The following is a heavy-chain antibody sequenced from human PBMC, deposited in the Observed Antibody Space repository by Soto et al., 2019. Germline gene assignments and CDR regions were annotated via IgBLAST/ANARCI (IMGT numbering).Heavy chain of an antibody. CDR3: ARGSGYDAGSGAFDI. Sequence: SVKVSCKASGGTFSSYAISWVRQAPGQGLEWMGGIIPIFGTANYAQKFQGRVTITADESTSTAYMELRSLRSDDTAVYYCARGSGYDAGSGAFDIWGQGTMVTVSS. D-gene: IGHD5-12*01. V-gene: IGHV1-69*13. CDR2: IIPIFGTA. J-gene: IGHJ3*02. CDR1: GGTFSSYA.